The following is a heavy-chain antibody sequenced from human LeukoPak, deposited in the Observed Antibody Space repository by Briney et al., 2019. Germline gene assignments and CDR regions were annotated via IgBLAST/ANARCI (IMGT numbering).Heavy chain of an antibody. J-gene: IGHJ4*02. V-gene: IGHV3-23*01. CDR3: ASPGGAIFGVVIFSRFDY. D-gene: IGHD3-3*01. Sequence: PGGSLRLSCAASGFTFSSYAMSWVRQAPGKGLEWVSAISGSGGSTYYADSVKGRFTISRDNSKNTLYLQMNSLRAEDTAVYYCASPGGAIFGVVIFSRFDYWGQGTLVTVSS. CDR1: GFTFSSYA. CDR2: ISGSGGST.